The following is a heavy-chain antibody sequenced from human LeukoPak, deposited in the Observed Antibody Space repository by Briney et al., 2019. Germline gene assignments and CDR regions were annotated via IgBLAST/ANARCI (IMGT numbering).Heavy chain of an antibody. CDR3: ARAGFDSSGYYYVPLPYFDY. Sequence: ASVKVSCKASGYAFTGYYMHWVRQAPGQGLEWMGWINPNSGGTNYAQKFQGRVTMTRDTSISTAYMALSRLRSDDTAVYYCARAGFDSSGYYYVPLPYFDYWGQGTLVTVSS. J-gene: IGHJ4*02. CDR1: GYAFTGYY. D-gene: IGHD3-22*01. V-gene: IGHV1-2*02. CDR2: INPNSGGT.